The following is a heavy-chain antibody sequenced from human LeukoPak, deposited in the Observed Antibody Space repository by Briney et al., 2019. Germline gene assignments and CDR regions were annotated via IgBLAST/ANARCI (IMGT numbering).Heavy chain of an antibody. D-gene: IGHD3-10*01. J-gene: IGHJ5*02. Sequence: ASVKVSCKASGYTFTSYDINWVRQATGQGLEWMGWMNPNGGNTGYAQKFQGRVTMTRNTSISTAYMELSSMRSEDTAVYYCARGQLYYYGSGSYWFDPWGQGTLVTVSS. V-gene: IGHV1-8*01. CDR1: GYTFTSYD. CDR2: MNPNGGNT. CDR3: ARGQLYYYGSGSYWFDP.